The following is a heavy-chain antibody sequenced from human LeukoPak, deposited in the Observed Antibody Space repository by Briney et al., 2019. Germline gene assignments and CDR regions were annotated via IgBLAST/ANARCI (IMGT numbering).Heavy chain of an antibody. CDR1: GFTFINAW. CDR3: ARRWSFDH. CDR2: ISYDESDK. D-gene: IGHD6-13*01. J-gene: IGHJ4*02. Sequence: RGSLRLSCAASGFTFINAWMNWVRQVPGKGLEWVAVISYDESDKYYADSVKGRFTISRDNSKNTLYLQMNSLRVEDTAVYYCARRWSFDHWGQGTLVTVSS. V-gene: IGHV3-30*03.